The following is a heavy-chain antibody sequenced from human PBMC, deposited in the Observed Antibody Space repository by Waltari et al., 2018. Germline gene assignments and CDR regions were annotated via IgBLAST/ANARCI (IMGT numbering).Heavy chain of an antibody. CDR3: ARGDSSAYLDN. CDR1: GFIFGSHG. Sequence: QVQLVESGGGVVQPGGSLRLSCAASGFIFGSHGMHWVRQAPGKGLECVAFRRYDGHNKYYADSVKGRCTVSRDNPKNTLYLQMDSLGPEDTALYYCARGDSSAYLDNWGQGTQVTVSS. D-gene: IGHD3-22*01. J-gene: IGHJ4*02. V-gene: IGHV3-30*02. CDR2: RRYDGHNK.